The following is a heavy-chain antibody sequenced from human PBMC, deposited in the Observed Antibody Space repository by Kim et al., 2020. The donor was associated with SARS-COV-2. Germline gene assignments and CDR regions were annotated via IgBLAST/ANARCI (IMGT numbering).Heavy chain of an antibody. D-gene: IGHD2-2*01. Sequence: ASVKVSCKTSGYTFTTYAMHWVRQAPGQRLEWMGWINIGKGHTKYSQKFQDRVTITRDTSANTAYMELSSLRSEDTAVYYCARVGNVYSSSGTGASDHWRQGTLVTVSS. CDR2: INIGKGHT. CDR3: ARVGNVYSSSGTGASDH. V-gene: IGHV1-3*04. J-gene: IGHJ4*02. CDR1: GYTFTTYA.